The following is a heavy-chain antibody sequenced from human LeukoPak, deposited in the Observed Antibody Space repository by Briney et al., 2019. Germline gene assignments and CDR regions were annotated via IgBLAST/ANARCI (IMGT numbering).Heavy chain of an antibody. CDR3: ARLVYYGSGSYLYYFDF. D-gene: IGHD3-10*01. CDR1: GGSISSSSYY. Sequence: SETLSLTCSVSGGSISSSSYYWGWIRQPPGKGLEWIGSIYYSGSTHYNPSLKSRVTISVDTSKNQFSLKLSSVTAADTAVYYCARLVYYGSGSYLYYFDFWGQGTLVTVCS. V-gene: IGHV4-39*01. CDR2: IYYSGST. J-gene: IGHJ4*02.